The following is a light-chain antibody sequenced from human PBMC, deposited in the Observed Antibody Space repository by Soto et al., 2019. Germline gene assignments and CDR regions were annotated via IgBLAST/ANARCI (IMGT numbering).Light chain of an antibody. CDR2: GAS. V-gene: IGKV3-15*01. CDR1: QSLSRSY. CDR3: QQYHNWPPIT. J-gene: IGKJ5*01. Sequence: EIVMTPKPPTRAVSGGGGATRCCRASQSLSRSYLAWYQQKPGQAPRLLINGASTRATGVPARFSGWGSGTEFTLTISSLQSEDFAVYSCQQYHNWPPITFGQGTRLEIK.